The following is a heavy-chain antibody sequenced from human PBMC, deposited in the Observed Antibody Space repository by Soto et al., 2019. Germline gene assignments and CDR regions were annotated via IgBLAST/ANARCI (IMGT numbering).Heavy chain of an antibody. J-gene: IGHJ4*02. V-gene: IGHV3-30*18. CDR3: AKGRYYYDSSGYLYY. D-gene: IGHD3-22*01. Sequence: QVQLVESGGGVVQPGRSLRLSCAASGFTFSSYGMHWVRQAPGKGLEWVAVISYDGSNKYYADSVKGRFTISRDNSKNTLYLQMNSLRAEDTAVYYCAKGRYYYDSSGYLYYWGQGTLVTVSS. CDR1: GFTFSSYG. CDR2: ISYDGSNK.